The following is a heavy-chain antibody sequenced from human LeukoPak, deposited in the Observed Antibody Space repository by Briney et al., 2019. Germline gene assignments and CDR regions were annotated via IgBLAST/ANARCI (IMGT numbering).Heavy chain of an antibody. CDR1: GYIFTSYY. D-gene: IGHD2-21*01. CDR3: ARDVPTYSYFFDY. V-gene: IGHV1-46*01. CDR2: IDPSGGTT. Sequence: AASVKVSCKASGYIFTSYYIHWVRQPPGQGLGWMGIIDPSGGTTTYAQKFQGRVTMTRDTTTSTVDMELSSLSCDDAAVYYCARDVPTYSYFFDYWGQGTLVTVSS. J-gene: IGHJ4*02.